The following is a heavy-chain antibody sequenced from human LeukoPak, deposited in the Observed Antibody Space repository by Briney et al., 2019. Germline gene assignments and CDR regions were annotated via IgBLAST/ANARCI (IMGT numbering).Heavy chain of an antibody. CDR2: IYYSGST. V-gene: IGHV4-59*11. D-gene: IGHD1-26*01. Sequence: WETLSLTCTVSGGSISRHYWSWIRQPPGKGLKWIGYIYYSGSTNFNPSLKSRVTISVDTSKNQFSLKLSSVTAADTAVYYCAIDRYSGSYYIDYWGQGTLVTVSS. CDR1: GGSISRHY. J-gene: IGHJ4*02. CDR3: AIDRYSGSYYIDY.